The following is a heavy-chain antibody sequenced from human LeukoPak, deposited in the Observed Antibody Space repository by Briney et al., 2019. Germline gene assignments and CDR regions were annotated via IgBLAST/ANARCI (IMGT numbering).Heavy chain of an antibody. CDR3: ARDRLHYDSLTGYPAD. CDR2: IYSGGST. D-gene: IGHD3-9*01. V-gene: IGHV3-66*01. J-gene: IGHJ4*02. Sequence: GGSLRLSCAGSGFTVSSNYMRWVGQAEGMGLEWVSVIYSGGSTHYAVSVKGRFTISRDNSKNPLYLQITSLRAEDTAVYYCARDRLHYDSLTGYPADWGQGTLVTVSS. CDR1: GFTVSSNY.